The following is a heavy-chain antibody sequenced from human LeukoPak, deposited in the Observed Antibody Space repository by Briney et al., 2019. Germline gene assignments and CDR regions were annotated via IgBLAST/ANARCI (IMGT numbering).Heavy chain of an antibody. CDR1: GGSISSSSYY. Sequence: KPSETLSLTCTVSGGSISSSSYYWGWIRQPPGKGLEWIGSIYYSGSTYYNPSLKSRVTISVDTSKNQFSLKLSSVTAADTAVYYCARDKGGHVRGGFDPWGQGTLVTVSS. D-gene: IGHD1-26*01. J-gene: IGHJ5*02. CDR3: ARDKGGHVRGGFDP. CDR2: IYYSGST. V-gene: IGHV4-39*07.